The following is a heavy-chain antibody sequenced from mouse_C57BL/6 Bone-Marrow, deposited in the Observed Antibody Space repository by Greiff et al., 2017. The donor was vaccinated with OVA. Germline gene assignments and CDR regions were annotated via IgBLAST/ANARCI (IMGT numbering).Heavy chain of an antibody. CDR1: GYSFTGYY. J-gene: IGHJ2*01. D-gene: IGHD1-1*01. CDR2: INPSTGGT. CDR3: ARAPYGSRGGYYFDY. V-gene: IGHV1-42*01. Sequence: EVQLQQSGPELVKPGASVKISCKASGYSFTGYYMNWVKQSPEKSLEWIGEINPSTGGTTYNQKFKAKATLTVDKSSSTAYMQLKSLTSEDSAVYYCARAPYGSRGGYYFDYWGQGTTLTVSS.